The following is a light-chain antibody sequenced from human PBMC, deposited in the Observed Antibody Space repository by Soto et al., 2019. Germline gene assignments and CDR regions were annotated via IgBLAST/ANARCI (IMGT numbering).Light chain of an antibody. Sequence: DIVVTQSPDSLAMSLGERATINCKSSQSVLYNSNNKDYLAWYQQKPGQPPKLLIYWASTRESGVPDRFSGSGSATAFTLTINSLQAEDVAVSYCQQYYSTPLTFGGGTKVEIK. V-gene: IGKV4-1*01. J-gene: IGKJ4*01. CDR2: WAS. CDR3: QQYYSTPLT. CDR1: QSVLYNSNNKDY.